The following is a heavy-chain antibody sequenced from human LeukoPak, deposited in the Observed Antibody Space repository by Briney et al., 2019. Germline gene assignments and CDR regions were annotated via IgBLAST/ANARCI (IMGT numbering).Heavy chain of an antibody. V-gene: IGHV3-7*03. CDR2: IKQDGSRK. D-gene: IGHD2-21*02. J-gene: IGHJ4*02. CDR1: GFTFSSYW. CDR3: AREGTFGDYRASGDH. Sequence: RTGGSLRLSCAASGFTFSSYWMSWVRQAPGKGLEWVANIKQDGSRKYYVDSVKGRFIISRDNAKNSLYLQMNSVRAEDTAVYYCAREGTFGDYRASGDHWGQGALVTVSS.